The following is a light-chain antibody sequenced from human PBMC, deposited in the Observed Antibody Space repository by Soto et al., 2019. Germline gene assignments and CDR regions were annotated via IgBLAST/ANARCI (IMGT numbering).Light chain of an antibody. Sequence: EIVMMQSPATLSVSPGERATLSCRASQSVFTNLAWYQQKRGQAPRLLIYGAFTRATGVPDRFTGSGSGSGTEFTLTISSLQSEDFAVYYCQQYHNWPLTFGGGAKVEIK. CDR3: QQYHNWPLT. J-gene: IGKJ4*01. CDR2: GAF. CDR1: QSVFTN. V-gene: IGKV3-15*01.